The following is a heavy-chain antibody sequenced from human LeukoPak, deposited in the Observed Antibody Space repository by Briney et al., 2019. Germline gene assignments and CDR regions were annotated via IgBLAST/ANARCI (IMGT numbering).Heavy chain of an antibody. CDR2: INPNSSGT. J-gene: IGHJ3*01. CDR1: GYTFTSYY. Sequence: ASVKVSCKASGYTFTSYYMHWVRQAPGQGLEWMGIINPNSSGTNYAQKFQGRVTMTKDTSVSTAYMDLSRLTSDDTAVYYCAAVTTRVGAFDFWGQGTMVTVSS. V-gene: IGHV1-2*02. D-gene: IGHD4-17*01. CDR3: AAVTTRVGAFDF.